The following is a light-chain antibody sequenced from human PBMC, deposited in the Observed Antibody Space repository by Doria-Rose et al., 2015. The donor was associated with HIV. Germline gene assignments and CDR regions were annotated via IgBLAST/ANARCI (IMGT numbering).Light chain of an antibody. Sequence: TQSPGTLSLSPGERATLSCRASQSLSGNYLAWYQQKPGQAPRLLISGASTRATGIPDRFTGSGSGTDFTLTISRLEPEDFALYYCQQYGSSSFTFGPGTTVDFK. CDR1: QSLSGNY. V-gene: IGKV3-20*01. CDR3: QQYGSSSFT. J-gene: IGKJ3*01. CDR2: GAS.